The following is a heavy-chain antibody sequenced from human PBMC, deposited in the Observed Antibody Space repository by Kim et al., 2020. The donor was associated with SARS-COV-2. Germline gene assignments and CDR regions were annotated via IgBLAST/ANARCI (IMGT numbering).Heavy chain of an antibody. CDR1: GFTFSSYA. J-gene: IGHJ6*02. D-gene: IGHD3-3*01. CDR3: ARDPAYDFWSGPYYYYGMDV. CDR2: ISYDGSNK. Sequence: GGSLRLSCAASGFTFSSYAMHWVRQAPGKGLEWVAVISYDGSNKYYADSVKGRFTISRDNSKNTLYLQMNSLRAEDTAVYYCARDPAYDFWSGPYYYYGMDVWGQGTTVTVSS. V-gene: IGHV3-30-3*01.